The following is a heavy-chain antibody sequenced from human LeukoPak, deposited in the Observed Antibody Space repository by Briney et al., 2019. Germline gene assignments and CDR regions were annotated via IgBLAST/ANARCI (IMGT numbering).Heavy chain of an antibody. Sequence: ASVKVSCKASGYTFTGYYIHWVRQAPGQGLEWMGWINPNSGGTNDAQKFQGRVTMTTDTSISTAYMELSRLRSDDTAVYYCARDLRNSNWFDPWGQGTLVTVSS. CDR2: INPNSGGT. CDR1: GYTFTGYY. V-gene: IGHV1-2*02. CDR3: ARDLRNSNWFDP. J-gene: IGHJ5*02. D-gene: IGHD2/OR15-2a*01.